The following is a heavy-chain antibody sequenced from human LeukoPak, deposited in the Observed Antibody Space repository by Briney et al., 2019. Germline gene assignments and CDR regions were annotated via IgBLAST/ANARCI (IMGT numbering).Heavy chain of an antibody. V-gene: IGHV4-4*07. CDR3: AREGGPDFDYYDSSGYYDY. CDR2: IYTSGST. Sequence: SETLSLTCTVSGGSISSYYWSWIRQPAGKGLEWIGRIYTSGSTNYNPSLKSRITMSVDTYKNQYSLKLSPVTAADTAVYYCAREGGPDFDYYDSSGYYDYWGQGTLVTVSS. D-gene: IGHD3-22*01. CDR1: GGSISSYY. J-gene: IGHJ4*02.